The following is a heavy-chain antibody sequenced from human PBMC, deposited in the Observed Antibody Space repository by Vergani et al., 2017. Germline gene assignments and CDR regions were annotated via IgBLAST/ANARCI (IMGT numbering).Heavy chain of an antibody. CDR2: INHRGSP. J-gene: IGHJ4*02. CDR3: ASSYRAGSYPI. Sequence: QIQLQQWGGGLVKPSETLSLSCGVFNESFSGYYWAWIRQAPGRGPEWIGEINHRGSPTYNRSLRSRVSISADPSKSQFSLTVNSVTAADTAVYYCASSYRAGSYPIWGQGSLVIVSS. CDR1: NESFSGYY. V-gene: IGHV4-34*02. D-gene: IGHD3-10*01.